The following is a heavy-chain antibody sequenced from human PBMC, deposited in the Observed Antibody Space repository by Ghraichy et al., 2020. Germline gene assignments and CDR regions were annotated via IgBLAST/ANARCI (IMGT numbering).Heavy chain of an antibody. Sequence: GGSLRLSCAASGFTFRTYTMNWLRQAPGKGPEWVSSISSSSDYIYYADSVKGRFTISRDNAEDSLYLQMSSLRVEDTAVYYCARDATWNGYLDAFDVRGQGTMVTVSS. D-gene: IGHD3-3*01. CDR3: ARDATWNGYLDAFDV. CDR2: ISSSSDYI. V-gene: IGHV3-21*01. J-gene: IGHJ3*01. CDR1: GFTFRTYT.